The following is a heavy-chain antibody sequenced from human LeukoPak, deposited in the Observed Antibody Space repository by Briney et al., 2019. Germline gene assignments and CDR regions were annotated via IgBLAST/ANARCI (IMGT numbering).Heavy chain of an antibody. D-gene: IGHD3-10*01. CDR1: GGSISSYY. Sequence: SETLSLTCTVSGGSISSYYWSWIRQPPGKGLEYIGYIYYSGSTNYNPSLKSRVTISVDTSKNQFSLKLSSVTAADTAVYYCARSYSNAFDIWGQGTMVTVSS. V-gene: IGHV4-59*12. J-gene: IGHJ3*02. CDR3: ARSYSNAFDI. CDR2: IYYSGST.